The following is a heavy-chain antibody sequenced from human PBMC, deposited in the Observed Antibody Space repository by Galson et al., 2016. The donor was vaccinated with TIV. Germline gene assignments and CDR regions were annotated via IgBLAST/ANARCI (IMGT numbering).Heavy chain of an antibody. Sequence: FLRLSCAASGFTFSSFAMSWVRQAPGKGLEWVSRISAGGGRTNYADSVKGRFTISRDKPKNTLYLQMSSLRADDTAVYFCAKMDSSGFDYVRRFDFWGQGTLATVSS. CDR3: AKMDSSGFDYVRRFDF. J-gene: IGHJ4*02. V-gene: IGHV3-23*01. CDR1: GFTFSSFA. D-gene: IGHD3-22*01. CDR2: ISAGGGRT.